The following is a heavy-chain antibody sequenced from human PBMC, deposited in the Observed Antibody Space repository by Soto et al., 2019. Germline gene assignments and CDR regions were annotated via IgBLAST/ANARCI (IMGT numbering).Heavy chain of an antibody. J-gene: IGHJ5*02. Sequence: GGSLRLSCAASGFTVSSNYMSWVRQAPGKVLEWVSVIYSGGSTYYADSVKGRFAISRDNSKNTLYLQMNSLRAEDTAVYYCARDYVIKNGLLDSSTLDPWGQGTLVTVSS. CDR1: GFTVSSNY. D-gene: IGHD6-13*01. CDR2: IYSGGST. CDR3: ARDYVIKNGLLDSSTLDP. V-gene: IGHV3-53*01.